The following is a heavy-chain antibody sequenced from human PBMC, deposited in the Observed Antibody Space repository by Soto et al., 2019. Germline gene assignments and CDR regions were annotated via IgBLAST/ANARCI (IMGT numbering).Heavy chain of an antibody. Sequence: PGGSLRLSCAASGFTFSDYYMSWIRQAPGKGLEWVSYISSSSSYTNYADSVKGRFTISRDNAKNSLYLQMNSLRAEDTAVYYCASLRITMVRGFSPMDVWGQGTTVTVSS. CDR2: ISSSSSYT. J-gene: IGHJ6*02. CDR1: GFTFSDYY. V-gene: IGHV3-11*06. D-gene: IGHD3-10*01. CDR3: ASLRITMVRGFSPMDV.